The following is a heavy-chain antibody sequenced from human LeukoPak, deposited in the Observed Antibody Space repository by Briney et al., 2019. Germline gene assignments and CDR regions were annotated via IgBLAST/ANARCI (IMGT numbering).Heavy chain of an antibody. CDR1: GFTFSTYT. CDR2: INTGGSTI. V-gene: IGHV3-48*01. CDR3: ARARSGYYFDF. Sequence: PGGSLRLSCAAPGFTFSTYTMNWVRQAPGKGLEWVSYINTGGSTIYYADSVKGRFTISRDNAKNSLYLQMNSLRAEDTAVYYCARARSGYYFDFWGRGTLVTVSS. D-gene: IGHD3-22*01. J-gene: IGHJ4*02.